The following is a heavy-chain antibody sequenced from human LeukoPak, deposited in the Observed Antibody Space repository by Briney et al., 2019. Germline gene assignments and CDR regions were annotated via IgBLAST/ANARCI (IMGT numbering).Heavy chain of an antibody. D-gene: IGHD3-10*01. V-gene: IGHV3-74*01. J-gene: IGHJ3*01. CDR3: ATDSGHSFFY. Sequence: AGSLRLSCAASGFTFNTAWMHWVRQVPGKGLVWVSRIYSDGTAPRYAEFVKGRFTISRDNAKNTLYLQMNSLTIEDTAVYYCATDSGHSFFYWGQGTKVTVSA. CDR1: GFTFNTAW. CDR2: IYSDGTAP.